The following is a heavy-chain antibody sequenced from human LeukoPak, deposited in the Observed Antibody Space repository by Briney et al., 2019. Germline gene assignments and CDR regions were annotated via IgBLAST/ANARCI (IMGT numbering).Heavy chain of an antibody. Sequence: PGGSLRLSCAASGFTFGSYGMSWVRQAPGKGLEWVSSISDSGGSTYYADSVKGRFTISRDNSKNTLYLQMNSLRAEDTAVYYCADLVATIIDYWGQGTLVTVSS. D-gene: IGHD5-12*01. V-gene: IGHV3-23*01. CDR2: ISDSGGST. CDR1: GFTFGSYG. J-gene: IGHJ4*02. CDR3: ADLVATIIDY.